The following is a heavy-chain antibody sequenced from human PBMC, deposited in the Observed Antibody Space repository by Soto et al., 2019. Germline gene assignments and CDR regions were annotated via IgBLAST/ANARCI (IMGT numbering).Heavy chain of an antibody. Sequence: ASVKVSCKPRGFDFTSNYVHWVRQAPGQGPEWMGVINPAGTVTIYARKLQDRVTVTRDTSTNTIYMELNSLTSEDTAIYYCANDNSHTFPAAPGEKKSDCSGWWFAPWGQGTQVTVSS. V-gene: IGHV1-46*01. D-gene: IGHD6-13*01. CDR1: GFDFTSNY. CDR3: ANDNSHTFPAAPGEKKSDCSGWWFAP. J-gene: IGHJ5*02. CDR2: INPAGTVT.